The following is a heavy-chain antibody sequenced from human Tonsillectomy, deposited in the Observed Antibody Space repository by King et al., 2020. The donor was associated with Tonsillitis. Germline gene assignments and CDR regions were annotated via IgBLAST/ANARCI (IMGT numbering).Heavy chain of an antibody. Sequence: VQLQESGPGLVKPSETLSLTCTVSGGSISNYYWSWVRQPAGKGLEWIGRIYTSGDTNYNPSLKSRVTMSVDTSKNIVYLQMNSLRAEDSALYYCARGGGTTVTTFVWSIYRHLDLWGRGTRVTVSS. CDR2: IYTSGDT. D-gene: IGHD4-17*01. CDR1: GGSISNYY. CDR3: ARGGGTTVTTFVWSIYRHLDL. J-gene: IGHJ2*01. V-gene: IGHV4-4*07.